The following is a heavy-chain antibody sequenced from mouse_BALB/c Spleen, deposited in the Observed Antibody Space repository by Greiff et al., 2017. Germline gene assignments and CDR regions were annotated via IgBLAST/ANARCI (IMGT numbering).Heavy chain of an antibody. D-gene: IGHD1-1*01. V-gene: IGHV5-4*02. CDR2: ISDGGSYT. CDR3: ARDWDYYGRGFAY. CDR1: GFTFSDYY. J-gene: IGHJ3*01. Sequence: EVKVVESGGGLVKPGGSLKLSCAASGFTFSDYYMYWVRQTPEKRLEWVATISDGGSYTYYPDSVKGRFTISRDNAKNNLYLQMSSLKSEDTAMYYCARDWDYYGRGFAYWGQGTLVTVSA.